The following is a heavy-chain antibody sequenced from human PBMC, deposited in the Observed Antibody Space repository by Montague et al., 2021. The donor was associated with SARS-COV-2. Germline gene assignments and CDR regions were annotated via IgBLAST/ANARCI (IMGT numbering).Heavy chain of an antibody. CDR1: GLTFAGYT. V-gene: IGHV3-21*01. D-gene: IGHD2-15*01. Sequence: SLRLFCAVSGLTFAGYTMNWIRQAPGKGLEWVASISGAGNFRYYADSLKGRFTISRHNAGNLLFLQMDSLTADDTAFYYCARDYWAGRDKYYFDYWGRGTLVTVSS. CDR2: ISGAGNFR. J-gene: IGHJ4*02. CDR3: ARDYWAGRDKYYFDY.